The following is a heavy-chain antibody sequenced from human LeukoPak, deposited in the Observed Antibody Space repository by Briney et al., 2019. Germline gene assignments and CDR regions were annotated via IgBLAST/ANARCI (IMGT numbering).Heavy chain of an antibody. CDR3: ARVGGYYGSGSYYLSGRYYYYGMDV. D-gene: IGHD3-10*01. Sequence: ASVEVSCKASGYTFTSYDINWVRQATGQGLEWMGWMNPNSGNTGYAQKFQGRVTMTRNTSISTAYMELSSLRSEDTAVYYCARVGGYYGSGSYYLSGRYYYYGMDVWGQGTTVTVSS. CDR1: GYTFTSYD. CDR2: MNPNSGNT. V-gene: IGHV1-8*01. J-gene: IGHJ6*02.